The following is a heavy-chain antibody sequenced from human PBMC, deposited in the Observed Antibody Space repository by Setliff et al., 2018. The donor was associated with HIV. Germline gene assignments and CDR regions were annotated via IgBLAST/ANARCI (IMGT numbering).Heavy chain of an antibody. J-gene: IGHJ4*02. V-gene: IGHV3-49*04. Sequence: GGSLRLSCTTSGFIFGDYAMSWVRQAPGKGLQWVAFTRSKGYGGTTEYAASVKGRFTISRDDSKNIAFLQMGSLKTQHTAVYFCTRYKLTSVMSNFDYWGLGTLVTVSS. CDR3: TRYKLTSVMSNFDY. CDR1: GFIFGDYA. D-gene: IGHD4-17*01. CDR2: TRSKGYGGTT.